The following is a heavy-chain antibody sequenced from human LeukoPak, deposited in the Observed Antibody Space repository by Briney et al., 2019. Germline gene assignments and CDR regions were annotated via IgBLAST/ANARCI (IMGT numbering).Heavy chain of an antibody. CDR1: GFTFDDYA. V-gene: IGHV3-23*01. D-gene: IGHD6-19*01. Sequence: GRSLRLSCAASGFTFDDYAMHWVRQAPGKGLEWVSAISGSGGSTYYADSVKGRFTISRDNSKNTLYLQMNSLRAEDTAVYYCAKESSSGWFLYDYWGQGTLVTVSS. J-gene: IGHJ4*02. CDR2: ISGSGGST. CDR3: AKESSSGWFLYDY.